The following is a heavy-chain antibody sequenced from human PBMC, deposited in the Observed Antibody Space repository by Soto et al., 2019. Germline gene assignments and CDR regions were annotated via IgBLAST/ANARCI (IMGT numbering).Heavy chain of an antibody. J-gene: IGHJ6*02. CDR3: AVTMTTYYYSGMDV. V-gene: IGHV1-69*12. CDR2: IIPIFGTA. Sequence: QVQLVQSGAEVKKPGSSVKVSCKASGGTFSSYAISWVRQAPGQGLEWMGGIIPIFGTADYAQKFQGRVTIAAGESTSTAYMELSSLRSEDTAVYYCAVTMTTYYYSGMDVWGQGTTVTVSS. D-gene: IGHD3-22*01. CDR1: GGTFSSYA.